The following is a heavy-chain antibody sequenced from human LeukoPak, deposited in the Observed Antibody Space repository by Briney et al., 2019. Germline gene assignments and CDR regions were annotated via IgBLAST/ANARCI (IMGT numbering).Heavy chain of an antibody. CDR2: INPNSSVT. V-gene: IGHV1-2*02. D-gene: IGHD6-13*01. CDR1: GYTFIGYS. J-gene: IGHJ2*01. CDR3: ARAGIAATGSLYFDL. Sequence: ASVKVSCKASGYTFIGYSMHWVRQAPGQGLEWMGWINPNSSVTNYAQKFQGRVTMTRDTSISTAYMEVSRLRSDDTAVYYCARAGIAATGSLYFDLWGRGTLVIVSS.